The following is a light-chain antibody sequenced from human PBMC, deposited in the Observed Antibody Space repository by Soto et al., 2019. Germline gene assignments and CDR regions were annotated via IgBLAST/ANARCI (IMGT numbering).Light chain of an antibody. CDR3: HQFGGSPPYT. CDR1: QSVSSTY. CDR2: GAS. V-gene: IGKV3-20*01. J-gene: IGKJ2*01. Sequence: EIVLTQSPGTLSLSPGERATLSCRVSQSVSSTYLAWYQHKPGQAPRLLISGASRRATGIPDRFSGSGSGTHFTLTISRVEPEDFVVYYCHQFGGSPPYTFGQGTKLEIK.